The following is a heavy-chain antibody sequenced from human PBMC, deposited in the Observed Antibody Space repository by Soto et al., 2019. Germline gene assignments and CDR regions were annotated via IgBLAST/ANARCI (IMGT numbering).Heavy chain of an antibody. J-gene: IGHJ4*02. D-gene: IGHD6-19*01. CDR2: ISSSSSSI. CDR1: GFTFSHFN. CDR3: ARDPQWPLSY. V-gene: IGHV3-21*01. Sequence: PGGSLRLSSAASGFTFSHFNMNWVRQAPGKGLELVSSISSSSSSIYYEDSVKGRFTISRDNAKTSLYLHMNSLRAEDTAVYYCARDPQWPLSYWGQGTLVTVSS.